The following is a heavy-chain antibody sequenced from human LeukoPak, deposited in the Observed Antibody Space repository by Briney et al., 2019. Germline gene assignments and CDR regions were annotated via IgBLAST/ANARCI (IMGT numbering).Heavy chain of an antibody. CDR3: ARVRDYGGNTDAFDI. Sequence: ASVKVSCKASGYSFISYYVHWVRQAPGLGLEWMGIINPSGGSPSSAQKFQGRVTMTRDTSTSTVYMELSSLRSEDTAMYYCARVRDYGGNTDAFDIWGQGTMVTVSS. CDR1: GYSFISYY. D-gene: IGHD4-23*01. J-gene: IGHJ3*02. CDR2: INPSGGSP. V-gene: IGHV1-46*01.